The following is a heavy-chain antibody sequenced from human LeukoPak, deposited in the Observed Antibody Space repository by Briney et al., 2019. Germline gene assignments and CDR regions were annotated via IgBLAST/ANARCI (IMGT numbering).Heavy chain of an antibody. V-gene: IGHV1-18*01. CDR3: ARDLKRTVGATTASDY. J-gene: IGHJ4*02. D-gene: IGHD1-26*01. CDR2: ISAYNGYT. CDR1: GYTFTSYG. Sequence: ASVKVSCKASGYTFTSYGISWVRQAPGQGLEWMGWISAYNGYTNYAQKFQGRVTMTTDTSTSTGYMELRSLTSDDTAVYYCARDLKRTVGATTASDYWGQGTLVTVSS.